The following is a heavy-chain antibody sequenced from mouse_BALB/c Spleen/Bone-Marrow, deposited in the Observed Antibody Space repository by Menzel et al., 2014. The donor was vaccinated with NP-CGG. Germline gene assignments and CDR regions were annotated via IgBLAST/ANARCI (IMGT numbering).Heavy chain of an antibody. J-gene: IGHJ2*01. V-gene: IGHV7-3*02. Sequence: EVMLVESGGGLVQPGGSLRLSCATPGFTFTDYYMSWVRQHPGKALEWLGFIRNKANGYTTEYSASVKGRFTISRDNSQSILYLQMNPLRADDSATYYCARDAGYFYGSSFDYWGQGTPLTVSS. CDR2: IRNKANGYTT. CDR1: GFTFTDYY. CDR3: ARDAGYFYGSSFDY. D-gene: IGHD1-1*01.